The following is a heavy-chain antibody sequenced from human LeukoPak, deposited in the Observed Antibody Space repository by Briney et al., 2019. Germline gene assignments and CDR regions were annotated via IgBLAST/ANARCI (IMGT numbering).Heavy chain of an antibody. CDR2: INSDGSST. CDR3: ARALAVAGTGGFDP. J-gene: IGHJ5*02. Sequence: GGSLRLSCAASGFNFSNYWMHWVRQAPGKGLVWVSRINSDGSSTSYADSVKGRFTISRDNAKNTLYLQMNSLRADDTAAYYCARALAVAGTGGFDPWGQGTLVTVSS. CDR1: GFNFSNYW. V-gene: IGHV3-74*01. D-gene: IGHD6-19*01.